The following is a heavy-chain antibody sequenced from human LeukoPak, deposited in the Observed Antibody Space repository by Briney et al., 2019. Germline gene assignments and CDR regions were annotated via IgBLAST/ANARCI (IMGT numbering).Heavy chain of an antibody. CDR3: ASAYYDFWSGYDY. J-gene: IGHJ4*02. Sequence: GESLKISCQGSGYSFTSYWIGWVRQMPGKGLEWMGIIYPGDSDTRYSPSFQGQVTISADKSISSAYLQWSSLKASDTAMYYCASAYYDFWSGYDYWGQGTLVTVSS. CDR2: IYPGDSDT. V-gene: IGHV5-51*01. D-gene: IGHD3-3*01. CDR1: GYSFTSYW.